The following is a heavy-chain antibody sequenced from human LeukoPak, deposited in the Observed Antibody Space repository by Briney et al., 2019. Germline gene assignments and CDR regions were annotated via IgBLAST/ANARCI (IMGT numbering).Heavy chain of an antibody. V-gene: IGHV3-23*01. CDR3: AKVSWLGTLPSYHFDS. D-gene: IGHD6-19*01. CDR2: ISGSGATT. Sequence: GGSLRLSCAASGFSFGGYAMAWVRQAPRKGLEWVSSISGSGATTNYADSVRGRFTISRDNSGDTLHLQMNSLRVEDTAVYYCAKVSWLGTLPSYHFDSWGQGTQVTVSS. CDR1: GFSFGGYA. J-gene: IGHJ4*02.